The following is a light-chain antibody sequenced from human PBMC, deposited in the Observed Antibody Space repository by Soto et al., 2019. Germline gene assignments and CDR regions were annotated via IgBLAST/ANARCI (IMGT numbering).Light chain of an antibody. V-gene: IGKV1-39*01. J-gene: IGKJ1*01. CDR2: GAS. CDR1: QTISYS. Sequence: DIQMTQSPSSLSASVGDRVTITCRASQTISYSLNWYQQKPGKAPRLLIYGASSLQSGVPSRFSGSGSATYFARTISSLQPEDFATYYCHQSYCALTWTFGQGTRVETK. CDR3: HQSYCALTWT.